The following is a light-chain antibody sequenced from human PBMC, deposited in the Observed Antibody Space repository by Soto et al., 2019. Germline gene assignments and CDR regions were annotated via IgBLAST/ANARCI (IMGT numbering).Light chain of an antibody. CDR3: QQYNNSPWT. J-gene: IGKJ1*01. Sequence: EIVMTQSPATLSVSPGERATLSCRASQSVSSNLAWYQQKPGQAPRLLIYGASTRETGILARFSGSGAGTEFTLTISSLQSEDFAVYYCQQYNNSPWTFGQGTKVDIK. V-gene: IGKV3-15*01. CDR1: QSVSSN. CDR2: GAS.